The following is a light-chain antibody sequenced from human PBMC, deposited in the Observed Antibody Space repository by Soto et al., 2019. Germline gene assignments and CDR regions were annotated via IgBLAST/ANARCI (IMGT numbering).Light chain of an antibody. J-gene: IGLJ1*01. CDR1: SSNIGKNY. Sequence: SGLTQPPSVSAAPGQKVTSSCSGSSSNIGKNYVSCYQHLPGTAPKLLIYDNNQRPSGIPDRFSGSKSDTSATLAITGLQAGDEADYYCGTWDGGLTASYVFGTGTKVTV. CDR3: GTWDGGLTASYV. V-gene: IGLV1-51*01. CDR2: DNN.